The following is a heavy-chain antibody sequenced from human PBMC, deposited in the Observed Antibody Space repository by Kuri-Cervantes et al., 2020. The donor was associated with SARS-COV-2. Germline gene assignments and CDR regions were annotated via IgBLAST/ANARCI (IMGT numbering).Heavy chain of an antibody. CDR2: IYSSGST. CDR1: GGSISSYF. Sequence: ESLKISCTVSGGSISSYFWSWIRQPPGKGLEWIGYIYSSGSTNYNPSLKSRVTISVDTSKNQFSLKLSSVTAADTAVYYCARLTYYYDSSGSTIDAFDIWGQGTMVTVSS. J-gene: IGHJ3*02. V-gene: IGHV4-59*01. D-gene: IGHD3-22*01. CDR3: ARLTYYYDSSGSTIDAFDI.